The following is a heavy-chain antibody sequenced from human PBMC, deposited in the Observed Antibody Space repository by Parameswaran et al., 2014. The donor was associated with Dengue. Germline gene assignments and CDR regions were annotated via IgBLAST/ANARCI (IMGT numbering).Heavy chain of an antibody. J-gene: IGHJ4*01. D-gene: IGHD1-1*01. Sequence: VRQAPGKGLEWISFISGSGNTTYYADSVKGRFTISRDNAKDSLYLQMSNLRAEDTAVYYCAVRTTGTTYFDYWGQGNLVTVSS. CDR3: AVRTTGTTYFDY. CDR2: ISGSGNTT. V-gene: IGHV3-11*01.